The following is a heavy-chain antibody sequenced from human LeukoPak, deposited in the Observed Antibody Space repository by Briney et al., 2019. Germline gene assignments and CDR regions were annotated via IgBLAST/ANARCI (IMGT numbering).Heavy chain of an antibody. CDR1: GYTFTDYH. CDR3: VTVYSFGDY. CDR2: INPNSGGT. J-gene: IGHJ4*02. Sequence: GASVTVSFTSSGYTFTDYHMHWVRQAPGQGLEWMGWINPNSGGTNYAQKFQGRVSMTRDTSTSTAYMELSRLRSDDTAVHYRVTVYSFGDYWGQGTLVTVSS. D-gene: IGHD3-16*01. V-gene: IGHV1-2*02.